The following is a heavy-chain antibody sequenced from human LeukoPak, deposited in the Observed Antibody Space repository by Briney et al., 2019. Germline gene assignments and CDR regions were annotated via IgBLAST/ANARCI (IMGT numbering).Heavy chain of an antibody. J-gene: IGHJ5*02. D-gene: IGHD1-14*01. CDR1: GDTFASYW. Sequence: GESLKISCKGSGDTFASYWIGWVRQLPAKGLEWMGVIYPGDSRTRYNPSFQDQVTISADKSISTSYLQQGSLRASDSAMYYCACRKFSSHWSGPWGQGTLVTVSS. CDR2: IYPGDSRT. CDR3: ACRKFSSHWSGP. V-gene: IGHV5-51*01.